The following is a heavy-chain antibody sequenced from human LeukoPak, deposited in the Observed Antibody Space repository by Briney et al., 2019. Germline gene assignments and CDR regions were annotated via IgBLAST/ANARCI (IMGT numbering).Heavy chain of an antibody. V-gene: IGHV1-46*01. Sequence: ASVKVSCKASGYTFTNYYVHWVRQAPGQGLEWMGMINLSGGSTNYAQKFQGRVTMTRDTSTTTVYMELSSLRSEDTAVYYCAADGSSTTVTTFDYWGQGTLVTVSS. D-gene: IGHD4-17*01. J-gene: IGHJ4*02. CDR1: GYTFTNYY. CDR3: AADGSSTTVTTFDY. CDR2: INLSGGST.